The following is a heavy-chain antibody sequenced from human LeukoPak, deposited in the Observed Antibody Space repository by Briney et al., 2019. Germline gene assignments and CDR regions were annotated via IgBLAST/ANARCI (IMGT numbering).Heavy chain of an antibody. J-gene: IGHJ4*02. CDR1: GGSICSGDYY. CDR3: ARERNYVISGYYYFDY. D-gene: IGHD3-22*01. CDR2: IYYSGST. Sequence: PSETLSLTCTVPGGSICSGDYYWSWIRQPPEKGLEWMGYIYYSGSTYYNPSLNSRFTISVDTSKTQFSLTLSSVTAAHAAAYYCARERNYVISGYYYFDYWGQGTLVTVSS. V-gene: IGHV4-30-4*01.